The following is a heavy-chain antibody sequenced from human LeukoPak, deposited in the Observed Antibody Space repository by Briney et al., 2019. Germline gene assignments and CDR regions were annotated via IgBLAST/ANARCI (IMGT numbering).Heavy chain of an antibody. J-gene: IGHJ6*03. CDR3: ARTTEGGYTYDYFYYYYMDV. V-gene: IGHV4-59*01. CDR2: INYSGST. Sequence: SETLSLTCTVSGGSINNYYWSWIRQPPGKGLEYIGYINYSGSTNYNPSLESRVTLSVDTSKNQFSMTLSSVTAADTAVYYCARTTEGGYTYDYFYYYYMDVWGKGTTVTISS. CDR1: GGSINNYY. D-gene: IGHD5-18*01.